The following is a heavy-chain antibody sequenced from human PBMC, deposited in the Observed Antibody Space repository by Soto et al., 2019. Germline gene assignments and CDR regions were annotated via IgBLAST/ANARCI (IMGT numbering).Heavy chain of an antibody. J-gene: IGHJ4*02. D-gene: IGHD2-8*01. CDR1: GGSINSNYY. CDR2: IYYSGST. V-gene: IGHV4-39*01. CDR3: ARHPGYTVPTVYATHYFEY. Sequence: QLQLQESGPGLVKPSETLSLTCTVSGGSINSNYYWGWIRQPPGKELEWFGSIYYSGSTYYTPSLKSRVTISVDTSKNQFSLKLSSVTAADTAMYYCARHPGYTVPTVYATHYFEYWGQGILVTVSS.